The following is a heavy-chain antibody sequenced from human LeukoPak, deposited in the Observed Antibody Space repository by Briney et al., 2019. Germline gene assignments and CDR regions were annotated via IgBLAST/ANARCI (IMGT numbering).Heavy chain of an antibody. Sequence: SETLSLTCTISGGSISHYYWSWIRQPPGKGLEWIAYIYYSGSTKYNPSLRSRVTISVDTSKNQFSLKLSSVTAADTAVYYCARLILGGYFDYWGQGALLTVSS. CDR1: GGSISHYY. J-gene: IGHJ4*02. D-gene: IGHD2-15*01. CDR2: IYYSGST. V-gene: IGHV4-59*08. CDR3: ARLILGGYFDY.